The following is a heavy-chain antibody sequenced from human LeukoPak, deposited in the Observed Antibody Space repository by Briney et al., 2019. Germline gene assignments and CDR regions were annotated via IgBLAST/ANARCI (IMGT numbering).Heavy chain of an antibody. D-gene: IGHD3-22*01. V-gene: IGHV4-39*07. CDR1: RGSISSPNYY. J-gene: IGHJ4*02. CDR2: INHSGST. Sequence: SETLSLICSVSRGSISSPNYYWGWIRQPPGKGLEWIGEINHSGSTNYNPSLKSRVTISVDTSKNQFSLKLSSVTAADTAVYYCASRGSPYYYDSSGYSIYWGQGTLVTVSS. CDR3: ASRGSPYYYDSSGYSIY.